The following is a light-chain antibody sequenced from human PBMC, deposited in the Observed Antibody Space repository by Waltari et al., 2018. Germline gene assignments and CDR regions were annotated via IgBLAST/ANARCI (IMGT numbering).Light chain of an antibody. V-gene: IGKV3-20*01. J-gene: IGKJ1*01. Sequence: EVVLTQSPDTLSLSPGERAPLSCRASQSVGRSLAWYQQKPGQAPRLLIYDASIRATGIADRFSGSGSGTDFSLTISRLEPEDFAVYYCQKYRSLPATFGQGTKVEIK. CDR2: DAS. CDR1: QSVGRS. CDR3: QKYRSLPAT.